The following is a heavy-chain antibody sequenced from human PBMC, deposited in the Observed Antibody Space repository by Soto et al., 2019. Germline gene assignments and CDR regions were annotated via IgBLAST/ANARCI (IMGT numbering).Heavy chain of an antibody. CDR3: VRDAVGSTPFFGYLDS. Sequence: PGGSLRRSCVTSGIGFSDVCIHWVRQAPCKGLEWVAVLRFDGSNIYYAASVKGRFTISRDNSKNTLYLQMDRLRAEDTCVYYCVRDAVGSTPFFGYLDSWGQGELVFVSS. CDR2: LRFDGSNI. D-gene: IGHD3-10*01. J-gene: IGHJ4*02. CDR1: GIGFSDVC. V-gene: IGHV3-33*01.